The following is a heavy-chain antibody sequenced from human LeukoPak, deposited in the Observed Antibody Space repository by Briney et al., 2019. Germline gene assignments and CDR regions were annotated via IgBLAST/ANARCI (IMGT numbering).Heavy chain of an antibody. CDR2: VHDSAST. D-gene: IGHD3/OR15-3a*01. CDR1: GASISSYY. Sequence: SSETLSLTCTVSGASISSYYWSWMRQSPGGGLGLLGYVHDSASTNYNPSLSCRVTMSIDTSRSQFSQRLSSLTAVDTAVYYCARYLRDSGTDVFDCGGQGTLVTVSS. CDR3: ARYLRDSGTDVFDC. V-gene: IGHV4-59*01. J-gene: IGHJ4*01.